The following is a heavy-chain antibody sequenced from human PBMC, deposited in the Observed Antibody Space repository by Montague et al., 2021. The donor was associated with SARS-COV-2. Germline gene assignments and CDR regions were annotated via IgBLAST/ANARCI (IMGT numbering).Heavy chain of an antibody. CDR2: ISSSGSTI. CDR3: ARDQTGTYFIPGAFDI. D-gene: IGHD1-14*01. J-gene: IGHJ3*02. V-gene: IGHV3-11*04. CDR1: GGSFNDYY. Sequence: LSLTCAVYGGSFNDYYWSWVRQAPGKGLEWVSYISSSGSTIYYADSVKGRFTISRDNAKNSLYLQMNSLRAEDTAVYYCARDQTGTYFIPGAFDIWGQGTMVTVSS.